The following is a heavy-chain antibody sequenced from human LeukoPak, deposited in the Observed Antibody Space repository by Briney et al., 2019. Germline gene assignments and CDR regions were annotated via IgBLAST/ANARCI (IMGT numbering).Heavy chain of an antibody. Sequence: PGGSLRLSCAASGFTFSSYGMHWVCQAPGKGLEWVAFIRYDGSNKYYADPVKGRFTISRDNSKNTLYLQMNSLRAEDTAVYYCAKLYAYYFDYWGQGTLVTVSS. V-gene: IGHV3-30*02. D-gene: IGHD2-8*01. CDR3: AKLYAYYFDY. J-gene: IGHJ4*02. CDR2: IRYDGSNK. CDR1: GFTFSSYG.